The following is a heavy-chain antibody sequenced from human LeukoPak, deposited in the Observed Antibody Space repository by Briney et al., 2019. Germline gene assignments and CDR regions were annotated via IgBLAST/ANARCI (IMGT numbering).Heavy chain of an antibody. Sequence: GGSLRLSCAASRFTFNSYAMSWVRQAPGKGLEWVSAISGSGGSTYYADSVKGRFTISRDNSKNTLYLQMNSLRAEDTAVYYCAKGPHIVVVPGPNWFDPWGQGTLVTVSS. V-gene: IGHV3-23*01. CDR2: ISGSGGST. J-gene: IGHJ5*02. CDR3: AKGPHIVVVPGPNWFDP. D-gene: IGHD2-21*01. CDR1: RFTFNSYA.